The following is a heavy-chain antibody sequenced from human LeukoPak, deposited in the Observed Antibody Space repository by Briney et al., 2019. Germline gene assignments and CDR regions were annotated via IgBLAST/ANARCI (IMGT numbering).Heavy chain of an antibody. CDR3: ARRFSGSYSSYMDV. CDR1: GFTFSSYW. CDR2: IKQDGSEK. V-gene: IGHV3-7*01. D-gene: IGHD3-10*01. J-gene: IGHJ6*03. Sequence: GGSLRLSCAASGFTFSSYWMSWVRQAPGKGLEWVANIKQDGSEKYYVDSVKGRFTISRDNAKNSLYLQMNSLRAEDTAVYYCARRFSGSYSSYMDVWGKGTTVTVSS.